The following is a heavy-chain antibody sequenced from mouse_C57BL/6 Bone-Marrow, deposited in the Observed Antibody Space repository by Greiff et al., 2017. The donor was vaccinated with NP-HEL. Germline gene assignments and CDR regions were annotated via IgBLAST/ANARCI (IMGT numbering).Heavy chain of an antibody. Sequence: QVQLQQPGAELVRPRTSVKLSCKASGYTFTSYWMHWVKQRPGQGLEWIGVIDPSDSYTNYNQKFKGKATLTVDTSSSTAYMQLSSLTSEDSAVYYCASRGTAQATIAYWGQGTLVTVSA. V-gene: IGHV1-59*01. CDR3: ASRGTAQATIAY. CDR1: GYTFTSYW. J-gene: IGHJ3*01. D-gene: IGHD3-2*02. CDR2: IDPSDSYT.